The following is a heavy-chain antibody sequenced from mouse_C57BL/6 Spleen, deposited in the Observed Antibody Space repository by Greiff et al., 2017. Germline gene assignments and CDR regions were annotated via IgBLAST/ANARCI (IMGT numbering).Heavy chain of an antibody. V-gene: IGHV1-72*01. CDR1: GYTFTSYW. Sequence: QVQLQQPGAELVKPGASVTLSCKASGYTFTSYWLHWVKQRPGRGLEWIGRIDPKSGGTKYNEKFKSKATRTVDKPSSTAYMQLSSLTSDDAAVYYCASQGDYGKGDVDYWGQGTTLTVSS. J-gene: IGHJ2*01. CDR2: IDPKSGGT. CDR3: ASQGDYGKGDVDY. D-gene: IGHD2-1*01.